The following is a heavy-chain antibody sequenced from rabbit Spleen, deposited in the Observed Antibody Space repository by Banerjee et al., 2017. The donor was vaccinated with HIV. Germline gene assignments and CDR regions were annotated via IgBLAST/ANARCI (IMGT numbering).Heavy chain of an antibody. J-gene: IGHJ4*01. CDR3: VRDQAGDADYGPYYLNL. CDR2: IEPIFGNT. Sequence: QSLEESGGDLVKPGASLTLTCTASGVSFSSNYYMCWVRQPPGKGLEWIGYIEPIFGNTYYANWVNGRFTISSHNAQNTLYLQLSSLTAADTATYFCVRDQAGDADYGPYYLNLWGQGTLVTVS. V-gene: IGHV1S40*01. D-gene: IGHD2-1*01. CDR1: GVSFSSNYY.